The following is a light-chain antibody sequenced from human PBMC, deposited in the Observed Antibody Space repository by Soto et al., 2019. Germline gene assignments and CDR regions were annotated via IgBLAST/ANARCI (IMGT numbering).Light chain of an antibody. CDR3: GAWESSLNVYV. V-gene: IGLV1-51*01. CDR1: RSNLGTYY. J-gene: IGLJ1*01. CDR2: DNS. Sequence: QSVLTQPPSVSAAPGQKIIISCSGSRSNLGTYYVSWYHQLPGTAPKVVIYDNSRRPSGIPDRFSGSKSGTSATLAITGLQTGDEGNYSCGAWESSLNVYVFGGGTKVTVL.